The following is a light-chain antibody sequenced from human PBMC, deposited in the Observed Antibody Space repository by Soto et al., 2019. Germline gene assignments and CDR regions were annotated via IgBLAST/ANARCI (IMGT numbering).Light chain of an antibody. CDR3: QQYDNWPFT. V-gene: IGKV3-15*01. J-gene: IGKJ3*01. CDR1: QSVSSN. Sequence: EIVMTQSPATLSVSPGERATLSCRASQSVSSNLAWYQQKPGKAPRLLIYGASTRATGVPARFSGSGSGTEFTLTISSLQSEDFVVYLCQQYDNWPFTFGSGTKVDIK. CDR2: GAS.